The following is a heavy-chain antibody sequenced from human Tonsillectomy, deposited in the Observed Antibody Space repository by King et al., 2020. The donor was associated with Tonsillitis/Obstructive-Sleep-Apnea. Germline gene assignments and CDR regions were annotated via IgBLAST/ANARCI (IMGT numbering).Heavy chain of an antibody. D-gene: IGHD3-16*01. J-gene: IGHJ3*02. Sequence: QLQESGPGLVKPSETLSLTCTVSGGSISSYYWSWIRQPPGKGLEWIGYIYYSGSTNYNPSLKSRVTISVDTSKNQFSLKLSSVTAADTAVYYCAREMGLRAFDIWGQGTMVTVSS. V-gene: IGHV4-59*01. CDR1: GGSISSYY. CDR3: AREMGLRAFDI. CDR2: IYYSGST.